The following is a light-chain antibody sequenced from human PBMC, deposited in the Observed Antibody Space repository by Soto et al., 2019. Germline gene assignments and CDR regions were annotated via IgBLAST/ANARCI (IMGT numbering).Light chain of an antibody. CDR3: HQYNNWPPWT. V-gene: IGKV3-15*01. CDR2: GAS. CDR1: QSVSSN. Sequence: EIVMTQSPATLSVSPGERATLSCRASQSVSSNLAWYQQKPGQAPRLLIYGASTRATGVPARFSGSGSGTEFTLTISSLQCDDFAVYYCHQYNNWPPWTFGQGTKVEIK. J-gene: IGKJ1*01.